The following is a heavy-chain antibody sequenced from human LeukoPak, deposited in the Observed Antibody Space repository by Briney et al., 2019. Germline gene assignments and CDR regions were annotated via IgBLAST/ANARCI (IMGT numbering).Heavy chain of an antibody. CDR2: ISSSSSYI. V-gene: IGHV3-21*01. Sequence: PGGSLRLSCAASGFTFSSYSMNWVRQAPGKGLEWVSSISSSSSYIYYADSVKGRFTISRDNAKNSLYLQMNSLRAEDTAVYYCARNPIGSMATISLFDYWGQGALVTVSS. CDR1: GFTFSSYS. J-gene: IGHJ4*02. CDR3: ARNPIGSMATISLFDY. D-gene: IGHD5-12*01.